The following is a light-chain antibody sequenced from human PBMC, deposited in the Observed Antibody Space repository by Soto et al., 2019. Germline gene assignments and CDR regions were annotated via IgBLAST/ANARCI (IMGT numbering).Light chain of an antibody. J-gene: IGKJ2*01. Sequence: EIVLTQSPGTLSLSPGERATLSCRASQSASSSYLAWYQQKPGEAPRLLIYDASNRATGIPARFSGSGSGTDFTLTISSLEPEDFAVYYCQQRSNWPPYTFGQGTKLEIK. CDR1: QSASSSY. CDR2: DAS. CDR3: QQRSNWPPYT. V-gene: IGKV3D-20*02.